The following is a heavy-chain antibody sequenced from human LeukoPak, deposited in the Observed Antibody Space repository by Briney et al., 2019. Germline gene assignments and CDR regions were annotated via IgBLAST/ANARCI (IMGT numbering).Heavy chain of an antibody. Sequence: SETLSLTCTVSGGSISSYYWSWIRQPPGKGLEWIGYIYYSGSTNYNPSLKSRVTTSVDTSKNQFSLKLSSVTAADTAVYYCARSENFPPYYYDSSGYPTGFDYWGQGTLVTVSS. J-gene: IGHJ4*02. CDR3: ARSENFPPYYYDSSGYPTGFDY. CDR1: GGSISSYY. D-gene: IGHD3-22*01. CDR2: IYYSGST. V-gene: IGHV4-59*01.